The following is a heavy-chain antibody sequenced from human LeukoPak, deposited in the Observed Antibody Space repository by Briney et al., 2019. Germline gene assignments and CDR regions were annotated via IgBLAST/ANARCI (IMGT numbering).Heavy chain of an antibody. CDR2: IYSGGST. D-gene: IGHD2-2*02. Sequence: GGSLRLSCAASGFTVSSNYMSWVRQAPGKGLEWGSVIYSGGSTYYADSVKGRFTISRDNSKNPLYLQMNSLRAEDTAVYYCARDIVVVPAAIQDWFDPWGQGTLVTVSS. V-gene: IGHV3-53*01. J-gene: IGHJ5*02. CDR3: ARDIVVVPAAIQDWFDP. CDR1: GFTVSSNY.